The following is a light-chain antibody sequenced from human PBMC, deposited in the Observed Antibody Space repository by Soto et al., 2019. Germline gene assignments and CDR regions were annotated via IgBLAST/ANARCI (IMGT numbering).Light chain of an antibody. CDR3: QQANSFPFT. J-gene: IGKJ3*01. CDR2: ASS. Sequence: DIQMTQSPSSVSSSVGDRVTITCRARQAVNNWLAWYQQKPGKAPNLLIYASSTLQSWVPSRFSGSGSGTDFTLTISSLQPEDFATYYCQQANSFPFTFGPGTKVDI. V-gene: IGKV1-12*02. CDR1: QAVNNW.